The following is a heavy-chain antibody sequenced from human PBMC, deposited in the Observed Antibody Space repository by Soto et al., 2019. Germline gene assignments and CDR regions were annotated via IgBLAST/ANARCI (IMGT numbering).Heavy chain of an antibody. Sequence: SETLSLTCTVSGGSVSSHYWTWIRQPPGKGLEWIGFVYNSGTTYYNPSLTSRATISVDSSKNQFALKLNSVTAADTAVYYCVRGRGGSPSYDYWGQGTLVTVS. D-gene: IGHD1-26*01. CDR2: VYNSGTT. CDR1: GGSVSSHY. J-gene: IGHJ4*02. CDR3: VRGRGGSPSYDY. V-gene: IGHV4-59*02.